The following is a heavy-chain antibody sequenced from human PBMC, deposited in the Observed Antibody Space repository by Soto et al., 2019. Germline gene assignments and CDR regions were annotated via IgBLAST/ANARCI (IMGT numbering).Heavy chain of an antibody. CDR3: AIFRTVTGPVWGRASEH. CDR2: ISSSGGTT. D-gene: IGHD6-19*01. V-gene: IGHV3-23*01. Sequence: GGSLSLSCATSGFNFNNYAMSWVRQAPGERLEWVSFISSSGGTTYYADSVKGRFTISRDNSRNTVFLQMNTLGAEDTAIYYCAIFRTVTGPVWGRASEHWAQGTRVTVSS. J-gene: IGHJ4*02. CDR1: GFNFNNYA.